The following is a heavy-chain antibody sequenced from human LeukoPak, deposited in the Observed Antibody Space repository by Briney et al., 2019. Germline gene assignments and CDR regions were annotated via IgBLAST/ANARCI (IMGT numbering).Heavy chain of an antibody. CDR1: GFTFGDYA. D-gene: IGHD1-26*01. Sequence: PGGSLRLSCSATGFTFGDYAMSWFRQAPGKGLEWVGFIRSKAYGGTTEYAASVKGRFTISRDDSKSIAYLQMNSLKTEDTAVYYCTRDVPVVGATVDYWGQGTLVTVSS. CDR3: TRDVPVVGATVDY. CDR2: IRSKAYGGTT. J-gene: IGHJ4*02. V-gene: IGHV3-49*03.